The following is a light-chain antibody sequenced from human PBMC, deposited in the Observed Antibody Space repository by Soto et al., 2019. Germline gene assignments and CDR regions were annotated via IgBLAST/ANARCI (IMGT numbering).Light chain of an antibody. CDR2: RAS. V-gene: IGKV3D-15*01. CDR3: QQYNNWGPT. Sequence: EIVLTQSPGTLSLSPGERATLSFSASQTVSSSHLAWYPPKPGQPRRAPILRASDTATDIPDRLDGSGCGTEGTLSTSSLQSEDFEVYSCQQYNNWGPTFGQGTKVDI. CDR1: QTVSSSH. J-gene: IGKJ1*01.